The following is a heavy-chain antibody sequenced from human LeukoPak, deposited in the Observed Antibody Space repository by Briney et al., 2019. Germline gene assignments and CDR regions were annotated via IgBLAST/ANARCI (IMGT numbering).Heavy chain of an antibody. CDR2: ISYDGSNK. D-gene: IGHD2-15*01. CDR3: AKDQGSGGPGGY. CDR1: GFTFSSYG. Sequence: GGSLRLSCAASGFTFSSYGMHWVRQAPGKGLEWAAVISYDGSNKYYADSVKGRFTISRDNSKNTLYLQMNSLRAEDTAVYYCAKDQGSGGPGGYWGQGTLVTVSS. V-gene: IGHV3-30*18. J-gene: IGHJ4*02.